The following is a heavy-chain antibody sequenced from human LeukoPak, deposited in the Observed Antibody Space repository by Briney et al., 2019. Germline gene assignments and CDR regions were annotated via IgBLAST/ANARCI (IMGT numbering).Heavy chain of an antibody. CDR2: IIPILGIA. D-gene: IGHD6-19*01. J-gene: IGHJ4*02. CDR1: GGTFSSYA. V-gene: IGHV1-69*04. Sequence: GASVKVSCKASGGTFSSYAISWVRQAPGQGLEWMGRIIPILGIANYAQKFQGRVTITADKSTSTAYMELSSLRSEDTAVYYCAREVAAVAGTENFDYWGQGTLVTVSS. CDR3: AREVAAVAGTENFDY.